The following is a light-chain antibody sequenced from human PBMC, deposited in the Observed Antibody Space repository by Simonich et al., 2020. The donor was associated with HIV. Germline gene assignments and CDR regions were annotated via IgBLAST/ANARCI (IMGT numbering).Light chain of an antibody. J-gene: IGKJ3*01. V-gene: IGKV1-9*01. CDR2: AAS. CDR3: QQSYSFPFT. Sequence: IQLTQSPSFLSASVGDRVTITCRASQGISSYLAWYQQKPGKAPKLLIYAASTLQSGVPSRFSGSGSGTDFTLTISSLQPEDFATYYCQQSYSFPFTFGPGTKVDIK. CDR1: QGISSY.